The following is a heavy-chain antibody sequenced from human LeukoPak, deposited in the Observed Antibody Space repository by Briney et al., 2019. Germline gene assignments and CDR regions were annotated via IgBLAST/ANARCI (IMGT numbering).Heavy chain of an antibody. CDR3: ARAYYDFWSGYYTE. Sequence: SETLSLTCTVSGGSISSSSYYWGWIRQPPGKGLERIGSIYYSGSTYYNPSLKSRVTISVDTSKNQFSLKLSSVTAADTAVYYCARAYYDFWSGYYTEWGQGTLVTVSS. V-gene: IGHV4-39*07. J-gene: IGHJ4*02. CDR1: GGSISSSSYY. D-gene: IGHD3-3*01. CDR2: IYYSGST.